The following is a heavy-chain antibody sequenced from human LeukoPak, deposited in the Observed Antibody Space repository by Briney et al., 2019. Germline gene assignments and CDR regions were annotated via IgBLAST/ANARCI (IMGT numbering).Heavy chain of an antibody. V-gene: IGHV3-23*01. CDR2: ISGSGGST. CDR3: ANVGYYDFWSGYYIPADY. Sequence: PGGSLRLSCAASGFTFSSYAMSWVRQAPGKGLEWVSAISGSGGSTYYADSVKGRFTISRDNSKNTLYLQMNSLRAEDTAVYYCANVGYYDFWSGYYIPADYWGQGTLVTVSS. D-gene: IGHD3-3*01. J-gene: IGHJ4*02. CDR1: GFTFSSYA.